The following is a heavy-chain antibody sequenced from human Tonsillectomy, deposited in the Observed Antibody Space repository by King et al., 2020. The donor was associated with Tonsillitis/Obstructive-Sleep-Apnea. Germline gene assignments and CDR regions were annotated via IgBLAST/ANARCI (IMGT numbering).Heavy chain of an antibody. CDR2: IYWDDDK. D-gene: IGHD3-9*01. Sequence: ITLKESGPTLVKPTQTLTLTCTFSGFSLSTSGVGVGWIRQPPGKALEWLALIYWDDDKRYNPSLMTRLTITKDTSKNKVVLTMTNMDPVDTATYYCAHSPPHVDWLLWYCFDYWGQGTLVTVSS. V-gene: IGHV2-5*02. J-gene: IGHJ4*02. CDR1: GFSLSTSGVG. CDR3: AHSPPHVDWLLWYCFDY.